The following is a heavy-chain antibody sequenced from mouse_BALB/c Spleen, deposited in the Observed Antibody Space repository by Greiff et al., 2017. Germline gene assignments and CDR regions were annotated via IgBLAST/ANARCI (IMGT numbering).Heavy chain of an antibody. CDR3: ARNPIYDYGTALFAY. CDR1: GYSFTSYY. J-gene: IGHJ3*01. Sequence: VQLQQSGPELMKPGASVKISCKASGYSFTSYYMHWVKQSHGKSLEWIGYIDPFNGGTSYNQKFKGKATLTVDKSSSTAYMHLSSLTSEDSAVYYCARNPIYDYGTALFAYWGQGTLVTVSA. D-gene: IGHD2-4*01. V-gene: IGHV1S135*01. CDR2: IDPFNGGT.